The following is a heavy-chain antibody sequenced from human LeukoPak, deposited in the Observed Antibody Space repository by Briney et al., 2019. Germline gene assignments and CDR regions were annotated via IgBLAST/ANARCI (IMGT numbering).Heavy chain of an antibody. CDR1: GYSFTSYW. J-gene: IGHJ4*02. V-gene: IGHV5-51*01. CDR3: ARALGYCSGGSCYYFDY. D-gene: IGHD2-15*01. Sequence: RLGESLKISCKGSGYSFTSYWIGWVRQMPGKGLEWMGIIYPGDSDTRYSPSFQGQVTISADKSISTAYLQWSSLKASDTAMYYCARALGYCSGGSCYYFDYWGQGTLVTVSS. CDR2: IYPGDSDT.